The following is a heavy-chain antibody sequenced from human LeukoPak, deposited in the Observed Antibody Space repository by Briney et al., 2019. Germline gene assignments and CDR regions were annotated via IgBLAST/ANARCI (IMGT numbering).Heavy chain of an antibody. V-gene: IGHV1-69*13. CDR1: GGTFSSYA. Sequence: SVKVSCKASGGTFSSYAISWVRQAPGQGLEWMGGIIPIFGTANYAQKFQGRVTITADESTSTAYMELSSLRSEDTAVYYCARHIRERSYYDFWSGYFDSTGVPSYNWFDPWGQGALVTVSS. D-gene: IGHD3-3*01. CDR3: ARHIRERSYYDFWSGYFDSTGVPSYNWFDP. J-gene: IGHJ5*02. CDR2: IIPIFGTA.